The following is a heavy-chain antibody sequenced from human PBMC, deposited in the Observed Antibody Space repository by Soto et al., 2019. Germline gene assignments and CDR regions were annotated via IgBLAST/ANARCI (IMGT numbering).Heavy chain of an antibody. CDR3: ARGTGGGWYGVEWY. Sequence: ASWKVAFKGSGYTVTSYDIDWVRQATGQGLEWMGWMNPNSGNTGYAQKFQGRVTMTRNTSISTAYMELSSLRSEDTAVYYCARGTGGGWYGVEWYWGQGTQVTVS. J-gene: IGHJ4*02. V-gene: IGHV1-8*01. CDR1: GYTVTSYD. D-gene: IGHD6-19*01. CDR2: MNPNSGNT.